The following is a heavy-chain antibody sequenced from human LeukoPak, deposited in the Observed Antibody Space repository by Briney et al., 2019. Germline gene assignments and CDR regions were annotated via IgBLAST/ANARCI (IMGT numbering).Heavy chain of an antibody. Sequence: SETLSLTCSVSGGSISGYYWSWIRQPAGKELEWIGRIFNSENTNYNPSLKSRITMSVDTSKNQFSQKLSSVTAADTAVYYCARGPVTARSNAFDIWGQGTMVTVSS. J-gene: IGHJ3*02. CDR1: GGSISGYY. CDR3: ARGPVTARSNAFDI. V-gene: IGHV4-4*07. CDR2: IFNSENT. D-gene: IGHD6-6*01.